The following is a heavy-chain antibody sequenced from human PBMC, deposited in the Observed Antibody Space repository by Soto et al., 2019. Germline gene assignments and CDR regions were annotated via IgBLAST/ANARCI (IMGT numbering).Heavy chain of an antibody. V-gene: IGHV3-48*01. D-gene: IGHD3-22*01. CDR1: GFTFSTYS. CDR3: ARPTYYYDSSGPPAY. CDR2: ISSSSSTI. Sequence: GGSLRLSCAASGFTFSTYSMNWVRQAPGKGLEWVSYISSSSSTIFYTEYVKGRFTVSRDNAKNSLYLQMNSLRAEDTAFYYCARPTYYYDSSGPPAYWGQGTLVTVSS. J-gene: IGHJ4*02.